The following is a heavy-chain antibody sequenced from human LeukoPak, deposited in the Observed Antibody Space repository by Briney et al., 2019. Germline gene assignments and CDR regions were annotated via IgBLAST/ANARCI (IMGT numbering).Heavy chain of an antibody. J-gene: IGHJ4*02. V-gene: IGHV4-39*01. CDR3: ARSTGPIDY. CDR2: IYDSGST. Sequence: PSETLSLTCTVSGGSISSNNYFWGWIRQPPGKGLEWIGSIYDSGSTYYNPSLKSRVTISVDTSKNQFSLKLNSVTAADTAMYYCARSTGPIDYWGQGTLVTVSS. CDR1: GGSISSNNYF. D-gene: IGHD1-1*01.